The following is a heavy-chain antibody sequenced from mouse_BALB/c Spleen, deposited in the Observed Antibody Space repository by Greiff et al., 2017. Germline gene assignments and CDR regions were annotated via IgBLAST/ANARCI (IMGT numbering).Heavy chain of an antibody. Sequence: QVQLQQSGAELVRPGSSVKISCKASGYAFSSYWMHWVKQRPGQGLEWIGYINPSTGYTEYNQKFKDKATLTADKSSSTAYMQLSSLTSEDSAVYYCARGDYYGSSAGAMDYWGQGTSVTVSS. V-gene: IGHV1-4*01. D-gene: IGHD1-1*01. CDR3: ARGDYYGSSAGAMDY. CDR1: GYAFSSYW. J-gene: IGHJ4*01. CDR2: INPSTGYT.